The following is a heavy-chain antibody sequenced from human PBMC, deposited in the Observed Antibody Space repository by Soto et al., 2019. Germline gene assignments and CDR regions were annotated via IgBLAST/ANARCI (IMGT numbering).Heavy chain of an antibody. CDR1: GGSLSSYY. V-gene: IGHV4-59*08. CDR2: IYYSDSA. Sequence: QVQLQESGPGLVQPSKTLSLSCTVSGGSLSSYYWSWIRQAPGKGLEYIGYIYYSDSANYNPSLKSRVTISGDTSRNQVSLTLTSMTAADTAVYYCVRGWWEREVYLMDVWGQGTTVTVSS. D-gene: IGHD1-26*01. J-gene: IGHJ6*02. CDR3: VRGWWEREVYLMDV.